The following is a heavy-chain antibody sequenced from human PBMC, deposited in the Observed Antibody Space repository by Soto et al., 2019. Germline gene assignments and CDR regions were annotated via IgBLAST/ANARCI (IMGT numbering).Heavy chain of an antibody. Sequence: XSVKVSYKATGYTFSNYYIHLVRHTPGQGLDWMGIINPNGGSTTYAQKFQGRVTITRDTSTNTVYMELSSLTSEETALYYCARDGWFSALRIPFGLDVWGQGTTVTVSS. CDR1: GYTFSNYY. CDR3: ARDGWFSALRIPFGLDV. V-gene: IGHV1-46*01. CDR2: INPNGGST. D-gene: IGHD3-3*01. J-gene: IGHJ6*02.